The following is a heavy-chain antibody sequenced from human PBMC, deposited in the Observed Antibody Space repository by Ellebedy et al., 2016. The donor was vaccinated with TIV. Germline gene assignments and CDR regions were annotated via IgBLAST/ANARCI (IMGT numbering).Heavy chain of an antibody. CDR3: AKGGTWYLESWFDS. J-gene: IGHJ5*01. D-gene: IGHD6-13*01. CDR2: ISSTAGST. V-gene: IGHV3-23*01. Sequence: GESLKISCAASGFTFSSYAMSWVRQATGKGPEWVAAISSTAGSTYHADSVKGRFTISRDNSKNTLYLQMNSLRVEDTAVYYCAKGGTWYLESWFDSWGQGTLVAVSS. CDR1: GFTFSSYA.